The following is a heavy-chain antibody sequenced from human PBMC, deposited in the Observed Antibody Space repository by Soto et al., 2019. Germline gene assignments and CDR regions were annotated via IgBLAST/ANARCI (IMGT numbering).Heavy chain of an antibody. CDR2: IIPIFGTA. J-gene: IGHJ4*02. V-gene: IGHV1-69*13. D-gene: IGHD2-15*01. CDR1: GGTFSSYA. Sequence: SVKVSCKASGGTFSSYAISWVRQAPGQGLEWMGGIIPIFGTANYAQKFQGRVTITADESTSTAYMELSSLRSEDTAVYYCATENGYCSGGSCYPSSVWYYFDYWGQGTLVTVSS. CDR3: ATENGYCSGGSCYPSSVWYYFDY.